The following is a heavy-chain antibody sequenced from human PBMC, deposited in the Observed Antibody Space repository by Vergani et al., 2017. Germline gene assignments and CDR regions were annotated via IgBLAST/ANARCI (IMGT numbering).Heavy chain of an antibody. CDR1: GFTFSSYG. Sequence: QVQLVESGGGVVQPGRSLRLSCAASGFTFSSYGMHWVRQAPGKGLEWVALISYDGSNKYYADSVKGRFTIPSNNSKNALYLQMNILRAEDTAVYYCAKDPSSWYLYYYYMDVWGKGTTVTVSS. J-gene: IGHJ6*03. D-gene: IGHD6-13*01. V-gene: IGHV3-30*18. CDR2: ISYDGSNK. CDR3: AKDPSSWYLYYYYMDV.